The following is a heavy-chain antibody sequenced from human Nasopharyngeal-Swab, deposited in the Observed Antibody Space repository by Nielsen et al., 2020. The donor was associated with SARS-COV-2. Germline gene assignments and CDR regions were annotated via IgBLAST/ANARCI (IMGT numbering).Heavy chain of an antibody. V-gene: IGHV4-31*02. Sequence: RQAPGKGLEWIGYIYYSGRTYYNPSLKSRVTISVDTSKNQFSLKLSSVTAADTAVYYCARGGGYSYGTWVWFDPWGQGTLVTVSS. CDR3: ARGGGYSYGTWVWFDP. D-gene: IGHD5-18*01. CDR2: IYYSGRT. J-gene: IGHJ5*02.